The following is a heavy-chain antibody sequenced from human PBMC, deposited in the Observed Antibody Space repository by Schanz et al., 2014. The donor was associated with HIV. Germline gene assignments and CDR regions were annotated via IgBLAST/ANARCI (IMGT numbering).Heavy chain of an antibody. CDR2: ISAHNSNT. D-gene: IGHD2-15*01. Sequence: QLQLVQSGTEVKKPGTSVKVSCKASGYTFTSYGIAWVRQAPGQGLEWIGWISAHNSNTNYAQNFQGRVTMPTDTSTTTAYMELRSLTSADTAVYYCARGSCSGGTCYSGDHWGQGTLVTVSA. J-gene: IGHJ4*02. CDR3: ARGSCSGGTCYSGDH. CDR1: GYTFTSYG. V-gene: IGHV1-18*01.